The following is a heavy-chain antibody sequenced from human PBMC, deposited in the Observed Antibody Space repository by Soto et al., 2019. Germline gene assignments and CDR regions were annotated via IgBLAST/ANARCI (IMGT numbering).Heavy chain of an antibody. Sequence: PGESLKICCELSGYSLGGYWITGVRQRAGEGLEWMGRIDPSDSQTYYSPSFRGHVTIAVTKSITTVFLQWSSLRASDTAMYYCARQIYDSDTGPNFQYYFDSWGQGTPVTVSS. D-gene: IGHD3-22*01. CDR3: ARQIYDSDTGPNFQYYFDS. CDR2: IDPSDSQT. V-gene: IGHV5-10-1*01. J-gene: IGHJ4*02. CDR1: GYSLGGYW.